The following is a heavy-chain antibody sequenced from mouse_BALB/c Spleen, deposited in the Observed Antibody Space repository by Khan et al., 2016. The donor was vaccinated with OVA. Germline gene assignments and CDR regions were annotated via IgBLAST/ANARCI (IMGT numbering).Heavy chain of an antibody. Sequence: QVQLKESGTELARPGASVKLSCKASGYIFIDYNINWVKQRTGQGLEWIGEISPGSGNTYYNEKFKGKATLTADQSSSTAYMQLSSLTSEDSAVYVCAREWGSWFPYWGQGTLSTVSA. V-gene: IGHV1-77*01. CDR2: ISPGSGNT. CDR1: GYIFIDYN. CDR3: AREWGSWFPY. D-gene: IGHD1-3*01. J-gene: IGHJ3*01.